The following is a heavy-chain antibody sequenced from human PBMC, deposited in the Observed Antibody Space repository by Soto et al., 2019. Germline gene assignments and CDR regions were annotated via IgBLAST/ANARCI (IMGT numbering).Heavy chain of an antibody. V-gene: IGHV3-7*03. CDR1: GFTFSSYW. Sequence: SGGSLRLSCAASGFTFSSYWMSWVRQAPGKGLEWVANIKQDGSEKYYVDSVKGRFTISRDNAKNSLYLQMNSLRAEDTAVYYCARRNGYSYGPYYFDYWGQGTLVTVSS. CDR2: IKQDGSEK. D-gene: IGHD5-18*01. J-gene: IGHJ4*02. CDR3: ARRNGYSYGPYYFDY.